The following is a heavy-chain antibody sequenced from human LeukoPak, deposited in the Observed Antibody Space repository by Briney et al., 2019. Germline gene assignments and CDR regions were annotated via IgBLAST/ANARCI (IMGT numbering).Heavy chain of an antibody. CDR1: GFTFSSYA. V-gene: IGHV3-33*08. CDR2: IWYDGSNK. Sequence: GGSLRLSCAASGFTFSSYAMSWVRQAPGKGLEWVAVIWYDGSNKYYADSVKGRFTISRDNSKNTLYLQMNSLRAEDTAVYYCARDPLYGHVDYWGQGTLVTVSS. J-gene: IGHJ4*02. D-gene: IGHD4-17*01. CDR3: ARDPLYGHVDY.